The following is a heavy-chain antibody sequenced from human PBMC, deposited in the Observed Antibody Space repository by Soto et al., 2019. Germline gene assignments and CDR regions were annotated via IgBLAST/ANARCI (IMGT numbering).Heavy chain of an antibody. D-gene: IGHD3-22*01. CDR1: GFTFSSYA. J-gene: IGHJ4*02. V-gene: IGHV3-23*01. Sequence: LRLSCAASGFTFSSYAMSWVRQAPGKGLEWGSAISGSGGSTYYADSVKGRFTISRDNSKNTLYLQMNSLRAEDTAVYYCAKDGPDYYDSSGIDYWGQGTLVTVSS. CDR3: AKDGPDYYDSSGIDY. CDR2: ISGSGGST.